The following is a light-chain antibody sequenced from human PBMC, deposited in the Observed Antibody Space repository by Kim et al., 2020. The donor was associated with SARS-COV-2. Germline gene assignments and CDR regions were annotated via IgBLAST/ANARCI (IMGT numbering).Light chain of an antibody. CDR1: QSVSSN. CDR2: DAS. V-gene: IGKV3-20*01. Sequence: SVSPGERATLSCRASQSVSSNLVWYQQKPGQAPRLLIYDASSRATGISDRFSGSGSGADFTLTISRLEPEDFGVYYCQQYVTVPITFGGGTKLEI. CDR3: QQYVTVPIT. J-gene: IGKJ4*01.